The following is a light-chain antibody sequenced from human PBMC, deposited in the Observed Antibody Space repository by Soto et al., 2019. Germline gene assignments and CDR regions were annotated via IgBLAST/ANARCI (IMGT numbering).Light chain of an antibody. CDR1: QSVSSY. CDR3: QQRSNSFT. CDR2: DAS. Sequence: EIVLTQSPATPSLSPGERATLSCRASQSVSSYLAWYQQKPGQAPRLLIYDASSRATGIPARFSGSGSGTDFTLTISSLEPEDFAVYYCQQRSNSFTFGPGTNVDIK. V-gene: IGKV3-11*01. J-gene: IGKJ3*01.